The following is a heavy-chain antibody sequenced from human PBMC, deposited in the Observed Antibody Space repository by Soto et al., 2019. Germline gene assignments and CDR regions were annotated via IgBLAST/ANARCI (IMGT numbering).Heavy chain of an antibody. J-gene: IGHJ4*02. V-gene: IGHV3-74*01. Sequence: EGSLRLSCAASGFIFKMYWMHWVRQSPGKGLVWISRIYNDGTYSDYADSVRGRFTISRDNVNDTLYLQMNNLRAEDSGLYYCTRGPRPISTGTGAYWGQGTQVTVSS. CDR1: GFIFKMYW. CDR2: IYNDGTYS. CDR3: TRGPRPISTGTGAY. D-gene: IGHD3-10*01.